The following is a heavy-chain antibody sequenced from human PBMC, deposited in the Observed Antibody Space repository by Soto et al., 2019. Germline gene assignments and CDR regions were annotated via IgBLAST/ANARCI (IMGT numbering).Heavy chain of an antibody. J-gene: IGHJ6*02. CDR3: ARVGHCTSTSCYLMDV. CDR2: VFHTGLT. V-gene: IGHV4-4*02. CDR1: GASTSSMNW. Sequence: SETLSLTCAVSGASTSSMNWWSWVRQTTGKGLEWIGEVFHTGLTNYNPSLKSRVTISIDTSKNQFSLKLSSVTAADTAVYYCARVGHCTSTSCYLMDVWGQGTTVTVSS. D-gene: IGHD2-2*01.